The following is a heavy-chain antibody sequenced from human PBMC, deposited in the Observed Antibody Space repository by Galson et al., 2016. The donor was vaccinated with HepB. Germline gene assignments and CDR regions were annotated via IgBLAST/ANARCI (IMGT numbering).Heavy chain of an antibody. CDR3: AREPFDSSGYPL. Sequence: SLRLSCAASAFTFSSYTIHWVRQAPGEGLEWVAVISSDGSNKYYADSVKGRFTISRDNSKNTLYLQMNNMRPEETAMYYCAREPFDSSGYPLWGQGTLVTVSS. D-gene: IGHD3-22*01. J-gene: IGHJ4*02. CDR2: ISSDGSNK. V-gene: IGHV3-30-3*01. CDR1: AFTFSSYT.